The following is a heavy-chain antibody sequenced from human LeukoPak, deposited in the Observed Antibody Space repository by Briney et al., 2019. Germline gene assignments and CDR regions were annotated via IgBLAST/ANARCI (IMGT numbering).Heavy chain of an antibody. CDR3: AREGITMIVVVI. CDR1: GGTFISYA. V-gene: IGHV1-69*04. Sequence: ASVNVSCKASGGTFISYAISWVRQAPGQGGEWMGRIIPILGIANYAQKFQGRVTITADKSTSTAYMELSSLRSEDTAVYYCAREGITMIVVVIWGQGTLVTVSS. D-gene: IGHD3-22*01. J-gene: IGHJ4*02. CDR2: IIPILGIA.